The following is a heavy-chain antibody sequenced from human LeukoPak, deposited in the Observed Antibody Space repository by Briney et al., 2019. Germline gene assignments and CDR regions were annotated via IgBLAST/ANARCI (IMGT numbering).Heavy chain of an antibody. Sequence: KPSETLSLTCTVSGGSISSHYWSWLRQPPGKGLEWLGYIYYSGSTNYNPSLKSRVTISVDTSKNQFSLKLSSVTAADTAVYYCARGRRSSGYYYYYMDVWGKGTTVTVSS. J-gene: IGHJ6*03. CDR3: ARGRRSSGYYYYYMDV. D-gene: IGHD6-6*01. V-gene: IGHV4-59*11. CDR2: IYYSGST. CDR1: GGSISSHY.